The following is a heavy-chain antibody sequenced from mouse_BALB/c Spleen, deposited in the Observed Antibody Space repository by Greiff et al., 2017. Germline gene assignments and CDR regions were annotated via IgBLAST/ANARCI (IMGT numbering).Heavy chain of an antibody. CDR2: INSNGGST. CDR1: GFTFSSYG. V-gene: IGHV5-6-3*01. CDR3: ARDDGYYFSWFAY. D-gene: IGHD2-3*01. J-gene: IGHJ3*01. Sequence: EVKLVESGGGLVQPGGSLKLSCAASGFTFSSYGMSWVRQTPDKRLELVATINSNGGSTYYPDSVKGRFTISRDNAKNTLYLQMSSLKSEDTAMYYCARDDGYYFSWFAYWVQGTLVTVSA.